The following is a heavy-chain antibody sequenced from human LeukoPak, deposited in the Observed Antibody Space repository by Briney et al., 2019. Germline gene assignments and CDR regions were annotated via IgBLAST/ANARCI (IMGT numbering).Heavy chain of an antibody. Sequence: ASVKVSCKASGYTFTSYGISWVRQAPGQGLEWMGWISAYNGNTNYAQKLQGRVTMTTDTSTSTAYMELRSLRSDDTAVYYCARGIKDSSGWYKGAPLIATRYMDVWGKGTTVTVSS. CDR1: GYTFTSYG. J-gene: IGHJ6*03. CDR3: ARGIKDSSGWYKGAPLIATRYMDV. V-gene: IGHV1-18*01. CDR2: ISAYNGNT. D-gene: IGHD6-19*01.